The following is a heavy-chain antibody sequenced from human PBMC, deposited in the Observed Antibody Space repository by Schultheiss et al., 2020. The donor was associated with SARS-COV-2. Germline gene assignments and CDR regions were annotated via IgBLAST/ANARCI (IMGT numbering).Heavy chain of an antibody. V-gene: IGHV2-70*11. Sequence: TLSLTCTVSGGSISSYYWSWIRQPPGKALEWLARIDWDDDKYYSTSLKTRLTISKDTSKNQVVLTMTNMDPVDTATYYCARSGDDSSPLDYWGQGTLVTVSS. CDR1: GGSISSYY. CDR2: IDWDDDK. J-gene: IGHJ4*02. CDR3: ARSGDDSSPLDY. D-gene: IGHD3-22*01.